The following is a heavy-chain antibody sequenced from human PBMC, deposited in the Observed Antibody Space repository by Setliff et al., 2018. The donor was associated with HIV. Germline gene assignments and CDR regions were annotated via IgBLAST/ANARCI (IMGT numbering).Heavy chain of an antibody. Sequence: PGGSLRLSCAASGFTFSSYAMHWVRQAPGKGLEWVAVISYDGSNKYYADSVKGRFTISRDNSKNTLYLQMNSLRAEDTAVYYCARDPIKSRTRAVGIVVVITTPPGYYMDVWGKGTTVTVSS. D-gene: IGHD3-22*01. V-gene: IGHV3-30*04. CDR2: ISYDGSNK. J-gene: IGHJ6*03. CDR3: ARDPIKSRTRAVGIVVVITTPPGYYMDV. CDR1: GFTFSSYA.